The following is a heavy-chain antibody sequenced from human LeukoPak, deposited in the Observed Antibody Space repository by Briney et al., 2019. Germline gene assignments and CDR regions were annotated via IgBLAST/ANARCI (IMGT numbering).Heavy chain of an antibody. CDR2: LNAGNENT. CDR1: GYTFSRYG. Sequence: GASVTVSFTASGYTFSRYGMHWVRQAPGQSLEWMGWLNAGNENTKYSQKFQGRVSITRDTSASTAYMELSSLTSEDTAVYYCARDLYGDYFDYWGQGTLVTVSS. D-gene: IGHD3-16*01. J-gene: IGHJ4*02. V-gene: IGHV1-3*01. CDR3: ARDLYGDYFDY.